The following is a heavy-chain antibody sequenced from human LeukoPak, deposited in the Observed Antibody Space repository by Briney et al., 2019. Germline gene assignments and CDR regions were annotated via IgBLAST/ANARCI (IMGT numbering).Heavy chain of an antibody. CDR1: GYTFTSYY. Sequence: ASVKVSCKASGYTFTSYYMHWVRQAPGQGLEWMGIINPSGGSTSYAQKFQGRVTMTRDTSTSTVYMELSSLRSEDTAVHYCARGYCSSTSRYPDANWGQGTLVTVSS. V-gene: IGHV1-46*01. D-gene: IGHD2-2*01. CDR3: ARGYCSSTSRYPDAN. J-gene: IGHJ4*02. CDR2: INPSGGST.